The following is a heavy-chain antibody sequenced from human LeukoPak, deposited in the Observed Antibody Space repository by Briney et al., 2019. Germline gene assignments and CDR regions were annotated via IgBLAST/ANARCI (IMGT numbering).Heavy chain of an antibody. CDR3: ARAGAAAVPDWYFDL. CDR1: GHIFTGYY. J-gene: IGHJ2*01. Sequence: ASVKVSCKTSGHIFTGYYIHWVRQAPGRGLEWMGWINPNNGGANFAQKFQGRVTFTRDSSIGTVYMDLSRLRSDDTAVYYCARAGAAAVPDWYFDLWGRGTLVTVSS. CDR2: INPNNGGA. D-gene: IGHD6-13*01. V-gene: IGHV1-2*02.